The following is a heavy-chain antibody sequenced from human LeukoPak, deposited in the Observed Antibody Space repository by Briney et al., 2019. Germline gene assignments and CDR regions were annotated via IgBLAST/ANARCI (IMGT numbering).Heavy chain of an antibody. Sequence: TGGSLRLSCVACGFSFSDYYMSWIRQAPGRGLEWISYISGSGSDLYYADSVKGRFTISRDNANNSLYLQVNSLRAEDTAVYYCARSIGYYYTMDVWGQGTTVTVSS. V-gene: IGHV3-11*01. CDR1: GFSFSDYY. J-gene: IGHJ6*02. CDR3: ARSIGYYYTMDV. D-gene: IGHD3-22*01. CDR2: ISGSGSDL.